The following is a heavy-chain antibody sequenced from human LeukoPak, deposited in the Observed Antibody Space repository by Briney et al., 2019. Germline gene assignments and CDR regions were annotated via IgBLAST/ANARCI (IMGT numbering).Heavy chain of an antibody. D-gene: IGHD1-26*01. J-gene: IGHJ3*02. CDR2: ISSSSSYI. Sequence: GGSLRLSCAASGFTFSSYSMNWVRQAPGKGLEWVSSISSSSSYIYYADSVKGRFTISRDNAKNSLYLQMNSLRAEDTAVYYCARDQPGGYSLFGDAFDIWGQGTMVTVSS. CDR1: GFTFSSYS. V-gene: IGHV3-21*01. CDR3: ARDQPGGYSLFGDAFDI.